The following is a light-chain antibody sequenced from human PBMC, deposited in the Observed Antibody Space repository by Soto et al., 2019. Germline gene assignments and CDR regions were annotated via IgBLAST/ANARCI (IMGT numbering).Light chain of an antibody. CDR3: QQRNNWPNT. CDR2: DAS. CDR1: QRVSSY. J-gene: IGKJ2*01. V-gene: IGKV3-11*01. Sequence: EIVLTQSPATLSLSPGERATLSCRASQRVSSYLAWYQQKPGQAPRLLIYDASNRATGVPARFSGSGSGTDFTLTISSLEPEGFAVYYCQQRNNWPNTFGQGTKLEIK.